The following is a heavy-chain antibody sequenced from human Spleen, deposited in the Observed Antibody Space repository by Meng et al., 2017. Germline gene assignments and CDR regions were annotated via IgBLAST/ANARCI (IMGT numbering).Heavy chain of an antibody. J-gene: IGHJ4*02. CDR2: MDYRGST. V-gene: IGHV4-34*01. CDR3: ARGELLWDY. D-gene: IGHD2-2*01. CDR1: GGSFSEYF. Sequence: QAQLQQWGAGLLKPSEALSLSCVVSGGSFSEYFWSWIRQPPGKGLEWIGYMDYRGSTFYNPSLKSRVTISVDTSKNQFSLKLSSVTAADTAVYFCARGELLWDYWGQGTLVTVSS.